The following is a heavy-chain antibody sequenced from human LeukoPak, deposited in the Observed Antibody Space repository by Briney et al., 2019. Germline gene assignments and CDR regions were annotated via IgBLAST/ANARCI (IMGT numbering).Heavy chain of an antibody. CDR2: ISGGGGST. CDR1: GFTFTSYS. Sequence: GGSLRLSCAASGFTFTSYSMNWVRQAPGKGLEWVSTISGGGGSTYYADSVKGRFTISRDISKNTLYLQVNSLRAEDTAVYYCATIRGYSGTWYADSWGQGTLVTVSS. V-gene: IGHV3-23*01. CDR3: ATIRGYSGTWYADS. D-gene: IGHD5-12*01. J-gene: IGHJ5*01.